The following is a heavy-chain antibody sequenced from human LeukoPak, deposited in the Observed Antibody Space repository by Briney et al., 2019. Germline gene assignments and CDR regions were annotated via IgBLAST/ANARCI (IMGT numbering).Heavy chain of an antibody. V-gene: IGHV4-4*07. J-gene: IGHJ4*02. CDR2: IYTSGST. CDR1: GGSISSYY. Sequence: SETLSLTCTVSGGSISSYYWSWIRQPAGKGLEWIGRIYTSGSTNYNPSLKSRVTISVDTSKNQFSLKLSSVTAADTAVYYCARVPTVTDTPYFDYWGQGTLVTVSS. D-gene: IGHD4-17*01. CDR3: ARVPTVTDTPYFDY.